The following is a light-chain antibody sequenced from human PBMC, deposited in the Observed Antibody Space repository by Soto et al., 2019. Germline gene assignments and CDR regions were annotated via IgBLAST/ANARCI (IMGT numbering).Light chain of an antibody. CDR2: DAS. J-gene: IGKJ5*01. CDR1: QSVRSNY. CDR3: QQRSNWIT. V-gene: IGKV3D-20*02. Sequence: EIVFTQSPGTLSLSPGERATLSCRASQSVRSNYLAWYQQKPGQAPRLLIYDASYRATGIPARFSGSGSGTDFILTISSLEPEDFAIYYCQQRSNWITFGQGTRLEIK.